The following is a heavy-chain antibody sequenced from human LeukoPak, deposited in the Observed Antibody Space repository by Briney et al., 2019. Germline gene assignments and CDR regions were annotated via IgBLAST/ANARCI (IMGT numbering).Heavy chain of an antibody. V-gene: IGHV4-30-4*08. D-gene: IGHD3-9*01. Sequence: SQTLSLASTVSRGSISSGDYYWSWIRQPPGKGLQWTPYIYHSGSTYYISSLKNRVTISLDTSKNQFSLNLRSLTAPDTTHYYHARTIYDILTGYQDVYFDYWGQGTLVTVSS. CDR2: IYHSGST. J-gene: IGHJ4*02. CDR3: ARTIYDILTGYQDVYFDY. CDR1: RGSISSGDYY.